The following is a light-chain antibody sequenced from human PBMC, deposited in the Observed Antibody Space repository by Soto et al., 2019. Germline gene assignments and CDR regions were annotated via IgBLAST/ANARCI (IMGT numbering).Light chain of an antibody. Sequence: QSVLAQPASVSGSPGQSITISCTGTRTDVGGYNFVSWYQQHPGKVPKLIIYEVSNRPSGVSNRFSGSKSDNTASLTISGLQAEDEADYYCCSYVSSKTYVFGTGTKVTVL. V-gene: IGLV2-14*01. CDR1: RTDVGGYNF. CDR2: EVS. J-gene: IGLJ1*01. CDR3: CSYVSSKTYV.